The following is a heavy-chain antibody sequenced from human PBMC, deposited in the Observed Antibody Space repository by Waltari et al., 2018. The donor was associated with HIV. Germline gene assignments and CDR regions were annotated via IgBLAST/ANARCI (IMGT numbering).Heavy chain of an antibody. V-gene: IGHV3-48*02. Sequence: EVQLVESGGGLVQPGGTLRLSCSVSGFSITTYSIYWFRQRPGKGLECISYSSGSTNNKYYAESVKGRFTVSRDNAKNSAFLDMSALRDDDTAIYYCARDKLGDSAPVWGQGTTVAVSS. CDR1: GFSITTYS. CDR2: SSGSTNNK. J-gene: IGHJ6*02. CDR3: ARDKLGDSAPV. D-gene: IGHD1-26*01.